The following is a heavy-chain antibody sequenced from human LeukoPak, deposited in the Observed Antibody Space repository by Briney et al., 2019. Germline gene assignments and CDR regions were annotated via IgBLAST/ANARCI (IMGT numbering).Heavy chain of an antibody. V-gene: IGHV3-23*01. Sequence: GGSLRLSCAASGFTFSSYAMNWVRQAPGKGLEWVSISGSGGDTYYADSVKGRFTISRDNSKNTLYLQMNSLRAEDTAVYYCAKARGATYGTYYFDYWDQGTLVTVSS. CDR1: GFTFSSYA. CDR2: ISGSGGDT. J-gene: IGHJ4*02. CDR3: AKARGATYGTYYFDY. D-gene: IGHD4/OR15-4a*01.